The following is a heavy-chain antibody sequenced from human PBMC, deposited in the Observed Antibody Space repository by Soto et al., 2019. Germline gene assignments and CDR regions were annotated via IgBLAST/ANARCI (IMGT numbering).Heavy chain of an antibody. CDR2: IIPIFGTA. V-gene: IGHV1-69*01. CDR1: GGTFSSYA. Sequence: QVQLVQSGAEVKKPGSSVKVSCKASGGTFSSYAISWVRQAPGQGLEWMGGIIPIFGTANYAQKFQGRVTITADESTSPAYMELSSLRSEDTAVYYCARDRGSYDILTGQFDYWGQGTLVTVSS. J-gene: IGHJ4*02. D-gene: IGHD3-9*01. CDR3: ARDRGSYDILTGQFDY.